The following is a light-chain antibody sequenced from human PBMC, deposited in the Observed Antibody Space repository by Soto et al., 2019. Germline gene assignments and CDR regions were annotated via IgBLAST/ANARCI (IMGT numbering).Light chain of an antibody. V-gene: IGKV3-15*01. J-gene: IGKJ2*01. CDR2: GAS. CDR3: QQYNNWPYT. Sequence: EIVMTQSPATLSVSPGERATLSCRARQSVSSNLAWYQQKPGQAPRLLIHGASTRATGIPARFSGSRSGTEFTLTISSLQSEDFAVYYCQQYNNWPYTFGQGTKLEIK. CDR1: QSVSSN.